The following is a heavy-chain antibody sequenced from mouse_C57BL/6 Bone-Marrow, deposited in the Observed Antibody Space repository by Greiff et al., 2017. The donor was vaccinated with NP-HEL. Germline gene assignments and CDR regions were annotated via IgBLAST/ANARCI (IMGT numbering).Heavy chain of an antibody. J-gene: IGHJ3*01. CDR3: ARDGIAY. D-gene: IGHD2-1*01. CDR2: INPSNSGT. V-gene: IGHV1-19*01. Sequence: VQLKESGPVLVKPGASVKMSCKASGYTFTDYYMHWVQQSHGKSLEWIGVINPSNSGTNYNQKFKGKATLTVDKSSSTAYMELNSLTSEDSAVYYCARDGIAYWGQGTRVTVAA. CDR1: GYTFTDYY.